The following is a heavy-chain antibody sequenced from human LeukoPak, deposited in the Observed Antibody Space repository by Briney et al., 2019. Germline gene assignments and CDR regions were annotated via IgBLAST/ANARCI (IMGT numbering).Heavy chain of an antibody. CDR3: AKGRFCTGSGCYSTAPDY. V-gene: IGHV3-23*01. Sequence: GGSLRLSCEASGFTFSSYAMSWVRQAPGKGLEWVSAISGSGDRTYYADSVRGRLSISRDSSKSTLFLQMDSLRAEDTAVYYCAKGRFCTGSGCYSTAPDYWGQGTLVTVSS. CDR2: ISGSGDRT. CDR1: GFTFSSYA. J-gene: IGHJ4*02. D-gene: IGHD2-15*01.